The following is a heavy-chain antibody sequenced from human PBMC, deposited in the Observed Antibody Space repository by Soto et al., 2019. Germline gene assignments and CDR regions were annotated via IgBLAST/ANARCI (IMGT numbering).Heavy chain of an antibody. CDR3: ARGVVGAAAPSFDP. Sequence: ASVKVSCKASGYTFTSYDINWLRQAPGHGLEWMGWISPKSGATNSAHKFQDSVTMTGDTSTNTAYLELSSLKSDDTAIYYCARGVVGAAAPSFDPWGQGTLVTVSS. J-gene: IGHJ5*02. D-gene: IGHD1-26*01. CDR1: GYTFTSYD. V-gene: IGHV1-2*04. CDR2: ISPKSGAT.